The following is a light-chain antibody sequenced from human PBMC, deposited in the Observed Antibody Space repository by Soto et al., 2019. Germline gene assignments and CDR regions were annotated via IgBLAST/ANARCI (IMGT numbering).Light chain of an antibody. J-gene: IGLJ3*02. CDR2: LEGSGSY. V-gene: IGLV4-60*03. CDR1: SGHSSYI. CDR3: ETWDSNTRDWV. Sequence: QPVLTQSSSASASLGSSVTLTCTLSSGHSSYIIAWHQQQPGKAPRYLMKLEGSGSYNKGSGVPDRFSGSSSGADRYLTISNLQSEDEADYYCETWDSNTRDWVFGGGTKLTVL.